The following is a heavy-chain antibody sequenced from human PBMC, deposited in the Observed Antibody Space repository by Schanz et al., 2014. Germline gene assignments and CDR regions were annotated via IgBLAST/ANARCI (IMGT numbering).Heavy chain of an antibody. Sequence: EGQLAESGGGLVQPGGSLRLSCAASGFTLSNSDMHWVRQGTGKGLEWVSTIGYLGDTYYPDSVKGRFTISRDNAKNSLFLQMNSLRVEDTAVYYCARLPVGYGSGIWDVRGQGTTVTVSS. V-gene: IGHV3-13*01. D-gene: IGHD3-10*01. J-gene: IGHJ6*02. CDR3: ARLPVGYGSGIWDV. CDR2: IGYLGDT. CDR1: GFTLSNSD.